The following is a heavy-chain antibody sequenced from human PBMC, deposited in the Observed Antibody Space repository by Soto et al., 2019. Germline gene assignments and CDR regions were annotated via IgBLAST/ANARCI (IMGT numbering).Heavy chain of an antibody. CDR3: ARGAPWYHAGWFDP. CDR1: GFTVSSNY. D-gene: IGHD2-15*01. CDR2: IYSGGST. J-gene: IGHJ5*02. V-gene: IGHV3-66*01. Sequence: PGGSLRLSCAASGFTVSSNYMSWVRQAPGKGLEWVSVIYSGGSTYYADSVKGRFTISRDNSKNTLYLQMNSLRAEDTAVYYCARGAPWYHAGWFDPWGQGTLVTVSS.